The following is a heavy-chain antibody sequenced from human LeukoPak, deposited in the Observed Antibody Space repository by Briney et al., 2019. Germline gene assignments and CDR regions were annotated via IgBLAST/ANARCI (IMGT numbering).Heavy chain of an antibody. J-gene: IGHJ6*02. CDR1: GYTLTELS. CDR2: FDPEDGET. Sequence: ASVKVSCKVSGYTLTELSMHWVRQAPGKGLEWMGGFDPEDGETIYAQKFQGRVTMTEDTSTDTAYMELSSLRSEDTAVYYCATRDDTTNYYYYGMDVWGQGTTVTVPS. D-gene: IGHD3-22*01. V-gene: IGHV1-24*01. CDR3: ATRDDTTNYYYYGMDV.